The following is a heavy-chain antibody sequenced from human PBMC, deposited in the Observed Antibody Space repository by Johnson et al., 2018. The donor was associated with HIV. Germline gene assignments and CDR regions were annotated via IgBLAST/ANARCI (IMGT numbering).Heavy chain of an antibody. Sequence: VQLVESGGGLVKPGGSLRLSCAASGFTFSSYAMHWVRQAPGKGLEWVSGVNWNGGSTGYADSVKGRFTISRDNAKNSLYLQMKSLRAEDTALYYCARADRDSGTYHDAFDIWGQGTMVTVSS. D-gene: IGHD1-26*01. V-gene: IGHV3-20*04. J-gene: IGHJ3*02. CDR3: ARADRDSGTYHDAFDI. CDR1: GFTFSSYA. CDR2: VNWNGGST.